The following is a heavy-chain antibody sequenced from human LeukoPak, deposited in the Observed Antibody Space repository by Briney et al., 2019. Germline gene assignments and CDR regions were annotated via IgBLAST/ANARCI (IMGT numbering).Heavy chain of an antibody. CDR3: ARDVTLWFGELFPSSFDY. CDR2: IRQDGSEK. D-gene: IGHD3-10*01. CDR1: GFTFSSYW. J-gene: IGHJ4*02. V-gene: IGHV3-7*01. Sequence: PGGSLRLSCAASGFTFSSYWMSWVRQAPGKGLEWVANIRQDGSEKYYVDSVKGRFTISRDNAKNSLYLQMNSLRAEDTAVYYCARDVTLWFGELFPSSFDYWGQGTLVTVSS.